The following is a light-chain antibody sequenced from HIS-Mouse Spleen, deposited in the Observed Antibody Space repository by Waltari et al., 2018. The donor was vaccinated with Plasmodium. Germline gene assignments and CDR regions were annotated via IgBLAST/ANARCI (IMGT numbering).Light chain of an antibody. CDR3: QQYNNWSFT. CDR1: QSVSSN. J-gene: IGKJ3*01. V-gene: IGKV3-15*01. CDR2: GAS. Sequence: EIVMTQSPATLSVSPGERATLSCRASQSVSSNLAWYQQKPGPAPRLLSYGASTRATGIPARFSGSGSGTEFTLTISSLQSEDFAVYYCQQYNNWSFTFGPGTKVDIK.